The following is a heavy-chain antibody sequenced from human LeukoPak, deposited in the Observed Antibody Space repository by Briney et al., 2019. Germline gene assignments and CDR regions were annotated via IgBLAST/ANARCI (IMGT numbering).Heavy chain of an antibody. J-gene: IGHJ5*02. Sequence: KPSETLSLTCTVSGGSISSYYWSWIRQPPGKGLEWIGYIYYSGSTNYNPSLKSRVTISVDTSKNQFSLKLSSVTAADTAVYYCARVGTGRTIWDNWFDPWGQGTLVTVSS. CDR1: GGSISSYY. CDR2: IYYSGST. D-gene: IGHD3-9*01. CDR3: ARVGTGRTIWDNWFDP. V-gene: IGHV4-59*01.